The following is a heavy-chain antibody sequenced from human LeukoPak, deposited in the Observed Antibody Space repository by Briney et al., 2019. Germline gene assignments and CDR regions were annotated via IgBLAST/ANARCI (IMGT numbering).Heavy chain of an antibody. CDR3: ARGRGYSGAFDF. CDR2: IYHTGST. D-gene: IGHD2-15*01. Sequence: SENLSRTCTVSGGSFSGYYWTWIRQPPAKGLEWIGEIYHTGSTNYSPSLKSRVTISINTSTNQFSLKLTSVTAADTAVYYCARGRGYSGAFDFWGQGTMVTVSS. V-gene: IGHV4-34*01. CDR1: GGSFSGYY. J-gene: IGHJ3*01.